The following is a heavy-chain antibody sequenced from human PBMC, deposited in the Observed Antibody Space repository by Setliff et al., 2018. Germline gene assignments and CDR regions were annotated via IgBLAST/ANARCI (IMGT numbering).Heavy chain of an antibody. CDR3: ARTCSGSGCYAGLES. Sequence: PGGSLRLSCAASGFTFRSYEMNWVRQTPGKGLEWVSYINSGGSKVYYADSVKGRFTISRDNSKNTLYLQMNSLRPEDTAVYYCARTCSGSGCYAGLESWGQGTPVTVSS. CDR2: INSGGSKV. D-gene: IGHD2-15*01. V-gene: IGHV3-48*03. J-gene: IGHJ4*02. CDR1: GFTFRSYE.